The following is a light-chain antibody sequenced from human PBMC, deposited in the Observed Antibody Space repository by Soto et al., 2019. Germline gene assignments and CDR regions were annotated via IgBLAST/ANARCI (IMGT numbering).Light chain of an antibody. V-gene: IGKV2-30*02. J-gene: IGKJ1*01. CDR3: IQSTHSPCT. Sequence: DVVMTRSPLSLPVTLGQPASISCRSSQTLIHSDGSTYLNWFQQRPCQSPTRLIYEVSDRDAGVPDRFSGSGSGTDFTLKISRVEAEDFGVYYCIQSTHSPCTFGQGTEVEIK. CDR2: EVS. CDR1: QTLIHSDGSTY.